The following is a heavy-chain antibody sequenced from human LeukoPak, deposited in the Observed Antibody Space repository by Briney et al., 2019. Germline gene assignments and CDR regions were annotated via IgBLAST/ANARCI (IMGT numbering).Heavy chain of an antibody. Sequence: AGGSLRLSCSASGFTFSDFWMTWVRQAPGKGLEWVGNINRDGSGKSSVDSVESVKGRFTISRDNAKNSVYLHMNSLRAEDTAVYYCARDVGRGWFDYWGQGRLDTVSS. V-gene: IGHV3-7*01. CDR3: ARDVGRGWFDY. J-gene: IGHJ4*02. D-gene: IGHD6-19*01. CDR2: INRDGSGK. CDR1: GFTFSDFW.